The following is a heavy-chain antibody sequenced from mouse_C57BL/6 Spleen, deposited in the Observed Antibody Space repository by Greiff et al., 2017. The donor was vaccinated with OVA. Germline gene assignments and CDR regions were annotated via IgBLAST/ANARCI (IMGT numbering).Heavy chain of an antibody. CDR2: IRLKSDNYAT. CDR3: TGWWLLQGIYYAMDY. V-gene: IGHV6-3*01. D-gene: IGHD2-3*01. Sequence: EVKLEESGGGLVQPGGSMKLSCVASGFTFSNYWMNWVRQSPEKGLEWVAQIRLKSDNYATHYAESVKGRFTISRDDSKSSVYLQMNNLRAEDTGIYYCTGWWLLQGIYYAMDYWGQGTSVTVSS. CDR1: GFTFSNYW. J-gene: IGHJ4*01.